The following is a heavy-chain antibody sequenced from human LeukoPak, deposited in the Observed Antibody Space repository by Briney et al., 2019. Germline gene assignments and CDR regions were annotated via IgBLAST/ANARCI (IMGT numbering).Heavy chain of an antibody. V-gene: IGHV4-34*01. CDR1: GGSFSGYY. J-gene: IGHJ5*02. CDR2: INHSGST. D-gene: IGHD3-10*01. Sequence: PSETLSLTCAVYGGSFSGYYWNWIRQPPGKGLEWIGEINHSGSTNCNSSLKSRVTISVDTSKNQFSLKLSSVTAADTAVYYCARGRITMVRGAPLWFDPWGQGTLVTVSS. CDR3: ARGRITMVRGAPLWFDP.